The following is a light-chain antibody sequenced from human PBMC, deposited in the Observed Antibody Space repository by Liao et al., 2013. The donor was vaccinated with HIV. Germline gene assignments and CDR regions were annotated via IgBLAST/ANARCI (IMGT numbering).Light chain of an antibody. CDR1: DLGNRF. CDR3: QAWDSGIYV. Sequence: SYDLTQPPSVSVSPGQTASITCSGDDLGNRFVSWYQQKPGQSPVLVMYEDRRRPSGIPQRFSGSSSGDTATLAISGTQPADEADYYCQAWDSGIYVFGPGTRVTVL. V-gene: IGLV3-1*01. J-gene: IGLJ1*01. CDR2: EDR.